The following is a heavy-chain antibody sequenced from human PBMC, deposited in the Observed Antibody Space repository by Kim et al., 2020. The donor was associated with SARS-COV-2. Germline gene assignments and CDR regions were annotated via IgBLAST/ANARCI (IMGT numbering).Heavy chain of an antibody. CDR2: ISGDSGKS. J-gene: IGHJ4*02. Sequence: GGSLRLSCAASGFTFSSYAMSWVRQAPGKGLEWVSSISGDSGKSYYADSVKGRFTISRDNSKSTLYLQMDSLRDEDTAVYYCAKITGIFSAGSVYWGQGTLAT. CDR3: AKITGIFSAGSVY. CDR1: GFTFSSYA. D-gene: IGHD3-10*01. V-gene: IGHV3-23*01.